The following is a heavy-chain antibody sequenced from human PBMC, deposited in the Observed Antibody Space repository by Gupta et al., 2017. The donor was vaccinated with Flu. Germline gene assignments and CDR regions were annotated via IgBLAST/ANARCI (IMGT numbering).Heavy chain of an antibody. CDR3: ATWIDRYYDSSAYNRGYFHY. CDR1: GYTFTDLS. J-gene: IGHJ1*01. D-gene: IGHD3-22*01. Sequence: QVQLVQSGAEVKKPGASVKVSCKVSGYTFTDLSMHWVRQAPGKGLEWMGGFDPDDGETIYAQKFQGRVTMTEDTSTDTAYMELSSLRSEGTAVYYCATWIDRYYDSSAYNRGYFHYWGQGTLVTVSS. V-gene: IGHV1-24*01. CDR2: FDPDDGET.